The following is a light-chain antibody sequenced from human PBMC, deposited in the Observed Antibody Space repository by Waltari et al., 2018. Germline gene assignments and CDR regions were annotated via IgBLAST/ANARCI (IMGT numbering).Light chain of an antibody. Sequence: DIVMTQSPDSLAVSLGERATIKRKSSQTILYNSKNKNCLTWYQQKPGQPPKLLIFWASTRESGVPDRFSGSGSGTNFTLTISGLQAEDLAVYYCQQYYTIPHTFGQGTKLEI. J-gene: IGKJ2*01. CDR3: QQYYTIPHT. CDR1: QTILYNSKNKNC. V-gene: IGKV4-1*01. CDR2: WAS.